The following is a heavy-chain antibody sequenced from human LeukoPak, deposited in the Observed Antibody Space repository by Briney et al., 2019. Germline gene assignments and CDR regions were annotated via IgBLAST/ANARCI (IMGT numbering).Heavy chain of an antibody. V-gene: IGHV1-2*02. J-gene: IGHJ6*03. D-gene: IGHD2-2*01. CDR3: ARGCQYQLLIFLYYYMDV. Sequence: ASVKASCKASGYTFTDYYIHWVRQAPGQGLEWMGWINPNSGGTNYAQKFQGRVTMTRDTSISTAYMELSRLRSDDTAVYYCARGCQYQLLIFLYYYMDVWGKGTTVTISS. CDR2: INPNSGGT. CDR1: GYTFTDYY.